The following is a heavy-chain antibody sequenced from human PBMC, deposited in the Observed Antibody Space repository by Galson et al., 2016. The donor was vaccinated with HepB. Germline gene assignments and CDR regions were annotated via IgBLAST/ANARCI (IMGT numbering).Heavy chain of an antibody. J-gene: IGHJ6*02. CDR2: ISYDGSYK. D-gene: IGHD1-1*01. CDR1: GFTFSSYG. CDR3: ARDKRYNYNYFSNSNYGMDV. V-gene: IGHV3-30*19. Sequence: SLRLSCAASGFTFSSYGMHWVRQAPGKGLEWVAVISYDGSYKYYADSVKGRFTISRDNSKNTLYLQMNSLRAEDTAVYYCARDKRYNYNYFSNSNYGMDVWGQGTTVTVSS.